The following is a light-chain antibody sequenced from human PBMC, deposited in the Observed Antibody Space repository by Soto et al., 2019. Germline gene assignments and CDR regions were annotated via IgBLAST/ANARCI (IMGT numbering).Light chain of an antibody. J-gene: IGKJ3*01. V-gene: IGKV3-20*01. CDR3: HQFGSSPFT. Sequence: EIVLTQSPATLSLSPGDSAALSCRASQTLRGNYFAWYQQIPGQPPRLLVYGPSRMATGNPDRFSGSGSRTVSNLTIRGVEPEDFAIYYCHQFGSSPFTFGPGTKVNMK. CDR1: QTLRGNY. CDR2: GPS.